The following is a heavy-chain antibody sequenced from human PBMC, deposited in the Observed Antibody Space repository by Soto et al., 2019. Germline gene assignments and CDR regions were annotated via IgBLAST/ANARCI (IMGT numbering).Heavy chain of an antibody. Sequence: ASVKVSCKASGYTFTSYGISWVRQAPGQGLEWMGWISAYNGNTNYAQKLQGRVTMTTDTSTSTAYMELRSLRSDDTAVYYCARDYYDSSGYNWFDPRGQGTRVTVSS. V-gene: IGHV1-18*01. CDR2: ISAYNGNT. CDR3: ARDYYDSSGYNWFDP. J-gene: IGHJ5*02. CDR1: GYTFTSYG. D-gene: IGHD3-22*01.